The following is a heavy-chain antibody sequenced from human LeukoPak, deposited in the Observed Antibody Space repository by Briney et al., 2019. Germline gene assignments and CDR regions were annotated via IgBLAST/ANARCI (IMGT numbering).Heavy chain of an antibody. D-gene: IGHD1-1*01. CDR3: ARGRYNWNDPFDY. J-gene: IGHJ4*02. CDR1: GGSISRGGYS. CDR2: IYYSGST. Sequence: PSETLSLTCAVSGGSISRGGYSWSWIRQPPGKGLEWIGYIYYSGSTNYNPSLKSRVTISIDTSKRQFSLKLSSVTAADTAVYYCARGRYNWNDPFDYWGQGTLVTVSS. V-gene: IGHV4-61*08.